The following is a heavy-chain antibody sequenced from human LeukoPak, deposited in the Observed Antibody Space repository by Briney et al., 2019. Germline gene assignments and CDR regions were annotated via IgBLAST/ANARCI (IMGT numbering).Heavy chain of an antibody. CDR1: GFTFSSYA. D-gene: IGHD6-19*01. V-gene: IGHV3-30*18. CDR3: AKAAVAGPGEDY. Sequence: GGSLRLSCAASGFTFSSYAMSWVRQAPGKGLEWVAVISYDGSNKYYADSVKGRFTISRDNSKNTLYLQMNSLRAEDTAVYYCAKAAVAGPGEDYWGQGTLVTVSS. CDR2: ISYDGSNK. J-gene: IGHJ4*02.